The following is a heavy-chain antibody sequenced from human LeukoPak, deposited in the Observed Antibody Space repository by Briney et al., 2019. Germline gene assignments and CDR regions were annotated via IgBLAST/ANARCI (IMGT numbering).Heavy chain of an antibody. V-gene: IGHV3-30*03. CDR1: GFTFSSYG. CDR3: ARLGAHKVWVEDSSGGEYPYYGMDV. Sequence: QTGGSLRLSCEVSGFTFSSYGMHWVRQAPGKGLEWVAVISYDGSNKYYADSVKGRFTISRDNAKNSLYLQMNSLRAEDTAVYYCARLGAHKVWVEDSSGGEYPYYGMDVWGQGTTGTVSS. CDR2: ISYDGSNK. D-gene: IGHD3-10*01. J-gene: IGHJ6*02.